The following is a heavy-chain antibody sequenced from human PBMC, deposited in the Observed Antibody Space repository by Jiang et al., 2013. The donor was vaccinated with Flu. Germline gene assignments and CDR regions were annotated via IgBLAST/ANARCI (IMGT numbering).Heavy chain of an antibody. Sequence: ASGFTFSSYAMSWVRQAPGKGLEWVSAISGSGGSTYYADSVKGRFTISRDNSKNTLYLQMNSLRAEDTAVYYCAKDSGPYGDYYDYWGQGTLVTVSS. CDR2: ISGSGGST. V-gene: IGHV3-23*01. D-gene: IGHD4-17*01. CDR1: GFTFSSYA. CDR3: AKDSGPYGDYYDY. J-gene: IGHJ4*02.